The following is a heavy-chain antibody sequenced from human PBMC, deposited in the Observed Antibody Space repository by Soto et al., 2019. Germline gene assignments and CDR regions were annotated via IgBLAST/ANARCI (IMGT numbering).Heavy chain of an antibody. CDR3: VHPVSGDAFDI. V-gene: IGHV3-23*01. J-gene: IGHJ3*02. CDR2: ISGSGGST. CDR1: GFTFSSYA. D-gene: IGHD4-4*01. Sequence: GGSLRLSCAASGFTFSSYAMSWVRQAPGKGLEWVTAISGSGGSTYYADTVKGQFTISRDNSKNTLYLQMNSLRAEDTAVYYSVHPVSGDAFDIWGQVTMVTVSS.